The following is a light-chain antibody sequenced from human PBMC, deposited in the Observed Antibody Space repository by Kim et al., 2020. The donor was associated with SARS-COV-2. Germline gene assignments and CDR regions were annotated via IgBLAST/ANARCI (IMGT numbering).Light chain of an antibody. J-gene: IGKJ2*03. CDR3: QQYYSSPYS. CDR1: QSVLHSANNKNY. CDR2: WAS. Sequence: ASINCKSSQSVLHSANNKNYLAWYQQKPGQPPKLLIYWASTRESGVPDRFSGSGSGTDFTLTISNLQAEDVTVYYCQQYYSSPYSFGQGTKLEI. V-gene: IGKV4-1*01.